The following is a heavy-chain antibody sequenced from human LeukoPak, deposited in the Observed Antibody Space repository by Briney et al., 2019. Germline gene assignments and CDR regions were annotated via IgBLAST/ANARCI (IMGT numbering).Heavy chain of an antibody. V-gene: IGHV1-69*05. CDR3: ARVGVVVPAAMSNYWYFDL. D-gene: IGHD2-2*01. J-gene: IGHJ2*01. Sequence: AASVKVSCKASGGTFSSYAISWVRQAPGQGLEWMGGIIPIFGTANYAQKFQGRVTITTDESTSTAYMELSSLRSEDTAVYYCARVGVVVPAAMSNYWYFDLWGRGTLVTVSS. CDR1: GGTFSSYA. CDR2: IIPIFGTA.